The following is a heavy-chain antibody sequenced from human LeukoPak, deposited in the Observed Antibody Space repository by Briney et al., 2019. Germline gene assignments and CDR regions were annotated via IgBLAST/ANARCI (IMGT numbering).Heavy chain of an antibody. J-gene: IGHJ3*02. CDR2: ITGSGSGA. V-gene: IGHV3-23*01. D-gene: IGHD6-13*01. CDR1: GFTFSSFA. CDR3: ARADSSSWYAFDI. Sequence: GGSLRLSCAASGFTFSSFAINWVRQAPGKGLEWVSVITGSGSGADYADSVKGRFTISRDNSKNTLYLQMNSLRAEDTAVYYCARADSSSWYAFDIWGQGTMVTVSS.